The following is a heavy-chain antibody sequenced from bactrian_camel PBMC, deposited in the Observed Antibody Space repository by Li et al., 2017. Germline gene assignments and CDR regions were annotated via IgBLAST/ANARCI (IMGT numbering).Heavy chain of an antibody. V-gene: IGHV3S1*01. CDR1: GFTFSNYG. Sequence: QVQLVESGGGLVQPGGSLRLSCAASGFTFSNYGMIWVRQAPGKGLEYVSAIDDDSSTTRYADSVKDRFTISRDNAKNTLYLQMHSLKTEDTAVYYCATDYMFRGRGNYWGQGTQVTVS. CDR3: ATDYMFRGRGNY. J-gene: IGHJ4*01. CDR2: IDDDSSTT.